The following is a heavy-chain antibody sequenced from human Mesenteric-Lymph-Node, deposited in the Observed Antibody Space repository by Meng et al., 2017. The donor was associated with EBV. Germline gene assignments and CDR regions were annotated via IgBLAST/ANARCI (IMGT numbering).Heavy chain of an antibody. V-gene: IGHV4-4*02. J-gene: IGHJ4*02. D-gene: IGHD3-10*01. CDR1: GASSFTSNW. CDR2: VFHSGST. CDR3: VRGLGGSGNYYFDY. Sequence: QGHVQEAGPGLVKPSGTLSLTCAVSGASSFTSNWWSWVRQTPGKGLEWIGEVFHSGSTNYNPSLKSRVTISVDKSKNQFSLEVTSVTAADAAVYYCVRGLGGSGNYYFDYWGQGTLVTVSS.